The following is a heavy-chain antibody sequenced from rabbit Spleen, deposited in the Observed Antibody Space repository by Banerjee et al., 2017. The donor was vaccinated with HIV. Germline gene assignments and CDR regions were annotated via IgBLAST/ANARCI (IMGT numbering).Heavy chain of an antibody. Sequence: QLKESGGGLVQPGGSLKLSCKASGFDFNGYYLSWVRQAPGKGLEWIGYIDPVFGRTYYASWVNGRFSISRENTQNTVSLQLNSLTAADTATYFCVRDLGYDDYSEKGYFNLWGPGTLVTVS. D-gene: IGHD2-1*01. J-gene: IGHJ4*01. CDR1: GFDFNGYY. CDR2: IDPVFGRT. V-gene: IGHV1S7*01. CDR3: VRDLGYDDYSEKGYFNL.